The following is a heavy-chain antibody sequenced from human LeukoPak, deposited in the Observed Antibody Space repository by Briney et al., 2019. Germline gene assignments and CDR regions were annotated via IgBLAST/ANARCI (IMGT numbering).Heavy chain of an antibody. CDR1: GFSIGTGYS. CDR2: IYHRGNT. D-gene: IGHD3-3*01. Sequence: PSETLSLTCSVSGFSIGTGYSWGWIRQPPGKGLEWIGTIYHRGNTYFNPSLMSRVIISLDTSKNQFSLRLTSVTAADTAVYYCARGGGDFWSGYFSDYYMDVWGKGTTVTVSS. V-gene: IGHV4-38-2*02. J-gene: IGHJ6*03. CDR3: ARGGGDFWSGYFSDYYMDV.